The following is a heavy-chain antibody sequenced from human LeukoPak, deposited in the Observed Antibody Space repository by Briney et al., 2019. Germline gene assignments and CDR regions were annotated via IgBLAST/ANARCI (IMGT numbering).Heavy chain of an antibody. CDR2: IYSGGST. V-gene: IGHV3-53*01. Sequence: GGSLRLSCAASGFTVSSNYMSWVRQAPGKGLEWVSVIYSGGSTYYADSVKGRFTISRDNSKNTLYLQMNSLRAEDTAVYYCARGNLWFGEFYGMDVWGKGTTVTASS. D-gene: IGHD3-10*01. J-gene: IGHJ6*04. CDR3: ARGNLWFGEFYGMDV. CDR1: GFTVSSNY.